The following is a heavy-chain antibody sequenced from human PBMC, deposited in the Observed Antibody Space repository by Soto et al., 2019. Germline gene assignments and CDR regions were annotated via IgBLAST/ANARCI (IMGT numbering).Heavy chain of an antibody. CDR1: GFSLSTSGMC. CDR2: IDWDDVK. CDR3: ARICTARATGLGMDV. Sequence: SGPTLVNPTQTLTLTCTFSGFSLSTSGMCVSWIRQPPGKALEWLALIDWDDVKYYSTSLKTRLTISKDTSKNQVVLTMTNMDYVDTATYYCARICTARATGLGMDVWGQGTTVIVSS. V-gene: IGHV2-70*01. J-gene: IGHJ6*02. D-gene: IGHD5-18*01.